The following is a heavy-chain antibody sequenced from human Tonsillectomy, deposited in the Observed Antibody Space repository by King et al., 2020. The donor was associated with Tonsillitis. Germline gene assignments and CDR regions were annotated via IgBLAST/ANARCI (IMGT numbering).Heavy chain of an antibody. D-gene: IGHD2-2*01. CDR3: ARDRHQLLDY. Sequence: QLVQSGAEVKKPGASVKVSCKASGYTFPNCGITWVRQAPGQGLEWMGWISAYNGNTNFAQKLQDRITMPTDTSTSTAYMELWSLKSDGTAVYYCARDRHQLLDYWGQGTLVTVSS. J-gene: IGHJ4*02. CDR2: ISAYNGNT. V-gene: IGHV1-18*01. CDR1: GYTFPNCG.